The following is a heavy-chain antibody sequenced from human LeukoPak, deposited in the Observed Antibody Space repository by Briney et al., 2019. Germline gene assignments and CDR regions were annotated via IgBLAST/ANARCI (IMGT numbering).Heavy chain of an antibody. CDR3: ARDYYDSSGYYYAL. J-gene: IGHJ4*02. D-gene: IGHD3-22*01. V-gene: IGHV4-39*07. CDR1: GGSISSSSYY. CDR2: IYYSGGT. Sequence: SETLSLTCTVSGGSISSSSYYWGWIRQPPGKGLEWIGSIYYSGGTNYNPSLKSRVTMSIDTSKNQFSLKLSSVTAADTAVYYCARDYYDSSGYYYALWGQGTLVTVSS.